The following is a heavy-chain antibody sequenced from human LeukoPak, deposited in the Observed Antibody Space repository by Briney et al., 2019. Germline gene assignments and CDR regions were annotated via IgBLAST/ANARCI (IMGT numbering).Heavy chain of an antibody. CDR1: GGSISSYY. D-gene: IGHD3-22*01. CDR3: ARALYYYDSSGYVGYYYYYYMDV. J-gene: IGHJ6*03. CDR2: IYYSGST. Sequence: SETLSLTCTVSGGSISSYYWSWIRQPPGKGLEWIGYIYYSGSTNYNPSLKSRVTISVDTSKNQFSLKLSSVTAADTAVYYCARALYYYDSSGYVGYYYYYYMDVWGKGTTVTVSS. V-gene: IGHV4-59*12.